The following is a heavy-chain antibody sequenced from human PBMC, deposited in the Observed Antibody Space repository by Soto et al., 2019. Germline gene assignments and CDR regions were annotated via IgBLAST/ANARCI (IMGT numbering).Heavy chain of an antibody. J-gene: IGHJ5*02. CDR2: INPGNGNT. CDR1: GYTFTSYA. V-gene: IGHV1-3*01. D-gene: IGHD3-10*01. CDR3: ARVAPSGGSVPRFDP. Sequence: GASVKVSCKASGYTFTSYAMHWVRQAPGQRLEWMGWINPGNGNTKYSQRFQGRVIITRDTSATTAYMEVGSLRSEDTAIYHCARVAPSGGSVPRFDPWGQGTVVTVSS.